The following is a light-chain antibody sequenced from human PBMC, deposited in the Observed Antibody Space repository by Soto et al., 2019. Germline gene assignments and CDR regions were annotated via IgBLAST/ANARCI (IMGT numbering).Light chain of an antibody. V-gene: IGKV3-11*01. CDR1: QSVSSY. CDR3: AQCSSWPYA. Sequence: EIVLTQSPATLPLSQGERTTLSCRASQSVSSYLGRYQQNPGQAPRVPIYDASNRATGIPARFSGSGSGTDFTRTIGSLEIEDFPFDYWAQCSSWPYAFGQGSQVEIK. J-gene: IGKJ2*01. CDR2: DAS.